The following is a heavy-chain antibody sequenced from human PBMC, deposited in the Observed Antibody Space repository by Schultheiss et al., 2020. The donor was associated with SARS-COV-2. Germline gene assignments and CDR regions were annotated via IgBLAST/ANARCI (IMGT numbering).Heavy chain of an antibody. D-gene: IGHD1-26*01. CDR3: ARAKLRRYGGGYYFDY. V-gene: IGHV3-30*14. Sequence: GGSLRLSCAASGFTFSSYAMHWVRQAPGKGLEWVAVISYDGSNKYYADSVKGRFTISRDNSKNTLYLQMNSLRAEDTAVYYCARAKLRRYGGGYYFDYWGQGTLVTVSS. J-gene: IGHJ4*02. CDR2: ISYDGSNK. CDR1: GFTFSSYA.